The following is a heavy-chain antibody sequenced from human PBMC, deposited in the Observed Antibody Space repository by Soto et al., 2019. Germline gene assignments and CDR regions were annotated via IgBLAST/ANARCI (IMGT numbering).Heavy chain of an antibody. D-gene: IGHD3-10*01. J-gene: IGHJ4*02. CDR2: ISGRGVST. Sequence: GGPLRLSCAASGFNFGSYAMSWVRQAPGKGLEWVAGISGRGVSTNYADSVKGRFTISRDSSKNTLYLQMSSLRAEDTAVYYCGNGKCEENYYATSGSLYNLDSWGQGHQDTVTS. CDR3: GNGKCEENYYATSGSLYNLDS. CDR1: GFNFGSYA. V-gene: IGHV3-23*01.